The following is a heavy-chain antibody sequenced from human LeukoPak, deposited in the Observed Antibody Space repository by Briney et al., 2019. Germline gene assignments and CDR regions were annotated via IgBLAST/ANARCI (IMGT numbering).Heavy chain of an antibody. CDR3: ARGFTIFGVVNDAFDI. J-gene: IGHJ3*02. Sequence: GSLRLSCAASEFTFSSYWMHWVRQAPGKGLVWVSRINSDGSSTTNADSVKGRFTISRDNAKNTLYLQMNSLRAEDTAVYYCARGFTIFGVVNDAFDIWGQGTMVTVSS. CDR1: EFTFSSYW. D-gene: IGHD3-3*01. CDR2: INSDGSST. V-gene: IGHV3-74*03.